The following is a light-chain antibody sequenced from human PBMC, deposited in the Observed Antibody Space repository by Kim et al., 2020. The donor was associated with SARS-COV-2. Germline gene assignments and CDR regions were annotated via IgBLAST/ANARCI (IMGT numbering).Light chain of an antibody. J-gene: IGKJ2*01. Sequence: LCRREGLALPGRASQSIRGSHLAWYQHNPGQAPRLLIYGASSRATGIPDRFSGSGSGTDFTLTIDKLEPEDVAVYFCQHYGGPPYTFGQGTKLEI. CDR3: QHYGGPPYT. V-gene: IGKV3-20*01. CDR2: GAS. CDR1: QSIRGSH.